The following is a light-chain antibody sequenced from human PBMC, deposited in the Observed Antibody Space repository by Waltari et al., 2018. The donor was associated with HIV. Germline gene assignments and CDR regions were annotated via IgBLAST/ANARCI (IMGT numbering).Light chain of an antibody. CDR3: QTWGAGAVV. CDR1: SGHSSFA. Sequence: PVVTQSSSASASLGASVRLTCTLSSGHSSFAIAWHQQLPGKSPQFLLKVDSDGSHIRGDGIPDRFSGSSSGTERYLTISNLQSDDEADYYCQTWGAGAVVFGGGTRLTVL. CDR2: VDSDGSH. J-gene: IGLJ2*01. V-gene: IGLV4-69*01.